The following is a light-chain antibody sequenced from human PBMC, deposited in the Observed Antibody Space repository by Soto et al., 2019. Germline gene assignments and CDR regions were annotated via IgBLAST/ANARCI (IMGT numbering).Light chain of an antibody. CDR3: QHYNNWPPIT. CDR2: AAS. Sequence: DIPMTQSPSSLSASVGDRVTITCRXSQSISSYLNWYQQKPGKAPKLLIYAASSLQSGVPSRFSGSGSGTEFILTISSLQPDDFATYYCQHYNNWPPITFGQGTRLEIK. V-gene: IGKV1-39*01. CDR1: QSISSY. J-gene: IGKJ5*01.